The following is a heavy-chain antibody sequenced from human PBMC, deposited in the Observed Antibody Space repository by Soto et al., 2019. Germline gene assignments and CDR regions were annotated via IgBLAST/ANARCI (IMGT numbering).Heavy chain of an antibody. J-gene: IGHJ4*02. CDR1: GGSFGGYY. CDR3: ARGVGFCSTTNCFSSRRLRFDN. Sequence: QVQLQQWGAGLLEASETLSLTCAVYGGSFGGYYWSWIRQPPGKGLDGIGEVNNSGSPHYNPSLKSRVTISADRSKNQFSLKLSSVTAADSAVYYCARGVGFCSTTNCFSSRRLRFDNWGQGTLVTVSS. V-gene: IGHV4-34*01. D-gene: IGHD2-2*01. CDR2: VNNSGSP.